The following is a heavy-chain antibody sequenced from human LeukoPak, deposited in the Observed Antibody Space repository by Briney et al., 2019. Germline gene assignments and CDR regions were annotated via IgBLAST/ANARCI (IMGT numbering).Heavy chain of an antibody. Sequence: GGSLRLSCAASGFAFSSYAMSWVRQAPGKGLEWVSAISGSGGSTYYADSVKGRFTISRDNSKNTLYLQMNSLRAEDTAVYYCAKDSSYYYDSSGYFDYWGQGTLVTVSS. CDR3: AKDSSYYYDSSGYFDY. V-gene: IGHV3-23*01. D-gene: IGHD3-22*01. CDR2: ISGSGGST. CDR1: GFAFSSYA. J-gene: IGHJ4*02.